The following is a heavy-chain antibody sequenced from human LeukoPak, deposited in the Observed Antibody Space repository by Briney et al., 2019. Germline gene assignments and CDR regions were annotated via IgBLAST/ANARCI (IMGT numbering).Heavy chain of an antibody. Sequence: PGGSLRLSCVASGFTFSDYYMSWIRQAPGKGLEWVSYISRSSSYTNYADSVKGRFTISRDNAKNSLYLQMNSLRAEDTAVYYCARAQTLYSGYDSNWFDPWGQGTLVTVSS. V-gene: IGHV3-11*06. D-gene: IGHD5-12*01. CDR2: ISRSSSYT. CDR1: GFTFSDYY. J-gene: IGHJ5*02. CDR3: ARAQTLYSGYDSNWFDP.